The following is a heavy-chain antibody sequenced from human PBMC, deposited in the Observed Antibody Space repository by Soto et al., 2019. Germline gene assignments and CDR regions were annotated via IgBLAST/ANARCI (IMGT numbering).Heavy chain of an antibody. J-gene: IGHJ3*02. Sequence: QVQLVQSGAEVKKPGASVKVSCKASGYTFTGYYMHWVRQAPGQWLEWMGWINPNSGGTNYAQKFQGWVTMTRDTSISAAYMELSRLRSDDTAVYYCARGAVVVPAAYDDAFDIWGQGTMVTVSS. CDR3: ARGAVVVPAAYDDAFDI. CDR2: INPNSGGT. CDR1: GYTFTGYY. V-gene: IGHV1-2*04. D-gene: IGHD2-2*01.